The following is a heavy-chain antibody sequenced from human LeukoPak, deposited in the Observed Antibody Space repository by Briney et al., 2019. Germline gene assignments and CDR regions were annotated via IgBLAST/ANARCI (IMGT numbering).Heavy chain of an antibody. V-gene: IGHV5-51*01. CDR1: GYSFTSYW. CDR3: AGDHCASCYEGRSGWHGWFDP. Sequence: GESLKISCKGSGYSFTSYWIGWVRQMPGKGLEWMGIIYPGDSDTRYSPPFQGQVTISADKSISTAYLQWSSLKASDTAMYYCAGDHCASCYEGRSGWHGWFDPWGQGTLVTVSS. D-gene: IGHD2-2*01. CDR2: IYPGDSDT. J-gene: IGHJ5*02.